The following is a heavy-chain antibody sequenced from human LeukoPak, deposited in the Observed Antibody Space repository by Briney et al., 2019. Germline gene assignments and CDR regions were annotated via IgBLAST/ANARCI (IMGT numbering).Heavy chain of an antibody. J-gene: IGHJ3*02. D-gene: IGHD3-10*01. CDR2: ISFDGIKK. Sequence: TGRSLRLSCAASGFTVSTSVMHWVRQAPGKGLDWVAIISFDGIKKYYTDSVKGRFTISRDTSENTVYLQMNSLGVEDTALYYCAKGKDLYGALDIWGQGTRVTVSS. CDR1: GFTVSTSV. V-gene: IGHV3-30*18. CDR3: AKGKDLYGALDI.